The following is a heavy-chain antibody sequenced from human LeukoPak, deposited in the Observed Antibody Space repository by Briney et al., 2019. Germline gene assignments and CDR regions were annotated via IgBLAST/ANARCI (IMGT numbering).Heavy chain of an antibody. Sequence: PSETLSLTCTVSGGSISSYYWSWIRQPPGKGLEWIGYIYYSGSTNYNPSLKSRVTISVDTSKNQFSLKLSSVTAADTAVYYCASLSYCSSTRCYVGYFDYWGQGTLVTVSS. CDR1: GGSISSYY. CDR3: ASLSYCSSTRCYVGYFDY. J-gene: IGHJ4*02. CDR2: IYYSGST. V-gene: IGHV4-59*08. D-gene: IGHD2-2*01.